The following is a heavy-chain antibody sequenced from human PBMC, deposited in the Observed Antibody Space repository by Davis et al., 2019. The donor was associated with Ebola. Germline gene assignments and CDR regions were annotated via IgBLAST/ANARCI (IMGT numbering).Heavy chain of an antibody. D-gene: IGHD2-15*01. CDR2: INSGGSST. J-gene: IGHJ6*02. V-gene: IGHV3-74*01. CDR1: GFTFSSYW. Sequence: HTGGSLRLSCAASGFTFSSYWMHWVRQAPGKGLVWVSRINSGGSSTSYADSVKGRFTISRDNAKNTLYLQMNSLRAEDTAVYYCARGYCSGGSCRNYYYYGMDVWGQGTTVTVSS. CDR3: ARGYCSGGSCRNYYYYGMDV.